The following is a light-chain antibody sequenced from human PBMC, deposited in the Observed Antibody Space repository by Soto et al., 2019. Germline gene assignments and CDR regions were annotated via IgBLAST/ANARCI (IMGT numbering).Light chain of an antibody. CDR3: QHASITMS. CDR2: RTS. Sequence: EIQVIQSPSSLSASVGDRVTITCRASQNISTYLHWYQQRPGKAPKLLISRTSNLESSVPSRFSGSGSGTHFTLTISDRQPEDSASYYCQHASITMSFGGGTKVE. J-gene: IGKJ4*01. CDR1: QNISTY. V-gene: IGKV1-39*01.